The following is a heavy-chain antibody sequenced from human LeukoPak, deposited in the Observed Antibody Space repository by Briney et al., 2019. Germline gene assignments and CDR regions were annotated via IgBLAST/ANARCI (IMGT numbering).Heavy chain of an antibody. Sequence: PSETLSLTCAVSGYSISSSNWWGWIRQPPGKGLEWIGYIYYSGSTYYNPSLKSRVTMSVDTSKNQFSLKLSSVTAVDTAVYYCARDTGYYFGSGNYLYYFDYWGQGTLVTVSS. V-gene: IGHV4-28*03. D-gene: IGHD3-10*01. CDR3: ARDTGYYFGSGNYLYYFDY. CDR1: GYSISSSNW. CDR2: IYYSGST. J-gene: IGHJ4*02.